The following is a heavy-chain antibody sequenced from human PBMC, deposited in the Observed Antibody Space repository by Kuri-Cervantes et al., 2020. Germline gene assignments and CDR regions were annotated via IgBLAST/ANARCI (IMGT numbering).Heavy chain of an antibody. D-gene: IGHD3-10*01. Sequence: GESLKISCAASGFTFSSYWMHWVRQAPGKGLVWVSRINSDGSSTSYADSVKGRFTISRDNSKNTLYLQMNSLRADDTAVYYCARYMVRGIYYGMDVWGQGTTVTVSS. CDR3: ARYMVRGIYYGMDV. CDR2: INSDGSST. V-gene: IGHV3-74*01. J-gene: IGHJ6*02. CDR1: GFTFSSYW.